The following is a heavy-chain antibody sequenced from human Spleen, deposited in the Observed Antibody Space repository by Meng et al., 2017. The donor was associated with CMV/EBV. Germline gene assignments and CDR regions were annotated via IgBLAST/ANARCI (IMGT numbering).Heavy chain of an antibody. CDR2: INANSGFT. J-gene: IGHJ4*02. V-gene: IGHV1-2*02. CDR1: GYTFSGYY. D-gene: IGHD7-27*01. CDR3: ARDDNWGPDY. Sequence: ASVKVSCKASGYTFSGYYMHWVRQAPGQGLEWMGWINANSGFTHSAQKFHGRVTVTRDTSITTVYMELSSLRPDDTATYYCARDDNWGPDYWGQGTLVTVSS.